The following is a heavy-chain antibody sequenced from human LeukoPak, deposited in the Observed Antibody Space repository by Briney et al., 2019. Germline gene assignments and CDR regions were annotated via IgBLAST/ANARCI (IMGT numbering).Heavy chain of an antibody. CDR2: IRYSGSA. J-gene: IGHJ4*02. V-gene: IGHV4-59*08. CDR1: GGSISTYY. CDR3: ARLVYDSRGYYFDY. D-gene: IGHD3-22*01. Sequence: SETLSLTCTVSGGSISTYYWSWLRQPPGKGLEWIGYIRYSGSANYNPSLRSRVTISIDTSKNQFSLKLSSVTAADTAVYHCARLVYDSRGYYFDYWGQGTLVTGSS.